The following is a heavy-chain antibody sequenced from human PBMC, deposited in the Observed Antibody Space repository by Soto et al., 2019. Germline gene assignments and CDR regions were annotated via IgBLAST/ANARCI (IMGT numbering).Heavy chain of an antibody. V-gene: IGHV4-59*01. D-gene: IGHD1-26*01. CDR3: ARDQNGSPHFDY. CDR2: IYKSGST. CDR1: GGSISDYY. Sequence: QVQLQESGPGLVKPSETLSLTCSVSGGSISDYYWSWIQQPPGRALEWIGYIYKSGSTNYNPSLKSRVTISVDTSKNLFSLKLNSVTAADTAVYYCARDQNGSPHFDYWGQGTLVTVSS. J-gene: IGHJ4*02.